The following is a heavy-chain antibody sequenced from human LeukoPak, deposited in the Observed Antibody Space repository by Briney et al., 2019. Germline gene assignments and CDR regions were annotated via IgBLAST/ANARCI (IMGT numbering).Heavy chain of an antibody. Sequence: GGSLRLSCVASGFSFGSYWMAWVRQAPGKGLEWVANMKHDGIEKYHVDSVKGRFTISRDNTKNSLYLHMSSLRVEDTAVYYCAREGREGYNYPALDFWGQGILVTVSS. J-gene: IGHJ4*02. D-gene: IGHD5-24*01. CDR3: AREGREGYNYPALDF. CDR2: MKHDGIEK. CDR1: GFSFGSYW. V-gene: IGHV3-7*05.